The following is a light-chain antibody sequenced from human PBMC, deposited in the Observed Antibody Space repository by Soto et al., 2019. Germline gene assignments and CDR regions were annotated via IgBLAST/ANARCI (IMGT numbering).Light chain of an antibody. CDR2: GAS. Sequence: EIVMTQSPATLSVSPGERATLSCRASQGISSSLAWYQQKPGQAPRLLIYGASTRATGIPARFSGSGSGTEFTLTISSLQSEDFALYYCQQYLSLPVTFGQGTKLEIK. V-gene: IGKV3-15*01. J-gene: IGKJ2*01. CDR1: QGISSS. CDR3: QQYLSLPVT.